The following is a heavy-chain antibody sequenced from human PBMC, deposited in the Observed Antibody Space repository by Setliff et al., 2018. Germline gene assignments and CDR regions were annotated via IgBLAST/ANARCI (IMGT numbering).Heavy chain of an antibody. CDR3: ARRYNFWSGYLDY. V-gene: IGHV4-38-2*01. D-gene: IGHD3-3*01. CDR1: GYSISSGYY. CDR2: VRHRGGT. Sequence: SETLSLTCAVSGYSISSGYYWGWIRQPPGKGLEWLGSVRHRGGTYYNPSLKSRVTISVDTSKNQFSLKLSSVTAADTAVYYCARRYNFWSGYLDYWGQGTLVTVSS. J-gene: IGHJ4*02.